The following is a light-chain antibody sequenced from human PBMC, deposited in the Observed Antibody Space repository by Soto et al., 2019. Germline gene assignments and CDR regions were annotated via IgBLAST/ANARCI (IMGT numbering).Light chain of an antibody. V-gene: IGKV3-15*01. CDR3: QQYNNWAPLT. Sequence: EIVMTQSPATLSVSPGERATLSCRASQSVSSNLAWYQQKPGQAPRLLIYGASTRATGIPARFSGSGSGTEFTLTISSLQSADFAVYYCQQYNNWAPLTFGPGTKVDIK. CDR1: QSVSSN. CDR2: GAS. J-gene: IGKJ3*01.